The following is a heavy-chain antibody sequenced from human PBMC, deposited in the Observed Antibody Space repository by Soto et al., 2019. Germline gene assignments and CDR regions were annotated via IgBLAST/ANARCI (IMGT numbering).Heavy chain of an antibody. Sequence: QPGGSLRLSCGASGFTFSSYSMNWVRQAPGKGLEWVSYISRSSSSIYYADSVKGRFTISRDNAKNSLSLQMNSLRAEDTALYYCARAPHIAVAGTTFDFWGQGTQVTVAS. CDR1: GFTFSSYS. CDR3: ARAPHIAVAGTTFDF. J-gene: IGHJ4*02. D-gene: IGHD6-19*01. V-gene: IGHV3-48*01. CDR2: ISRSSSSI.